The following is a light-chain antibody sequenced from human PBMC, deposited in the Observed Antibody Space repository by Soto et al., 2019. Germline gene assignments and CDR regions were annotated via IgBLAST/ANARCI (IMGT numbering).Light chain of an antibody. CDR2: DAS. CDR1: QSISSW. CDR3: QQYKTYYT. Sequence: DIQMTQCPSTLSASVKDRVTISCRASQSISSWLAWYQQKPGKAPKLLIYDASSLESGVPSRFSGSGSGTEFTLTISSLQPDDFATYYCQQYKTYYTFGQGTKVDIK. J-gene: IGKJ2*01. V-gene: IGKV1-5*01.